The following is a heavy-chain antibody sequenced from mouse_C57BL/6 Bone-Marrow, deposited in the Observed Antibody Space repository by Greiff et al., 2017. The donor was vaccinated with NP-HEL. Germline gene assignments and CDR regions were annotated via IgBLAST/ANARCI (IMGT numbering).Heavy chain of an antibody. V-gene: IGHV1-80*01. CDR3: ARGPLLCAGAMDY. J-gene: IGHJ4*01. CDR1: GYAFSSYW. CDR2: IYPGDGDT. Sequence: QVQLKESGAELVKPGASVKISCTASGYAFSSYWMNWVKQRPGKGLEWIGQIYPGDGDTNYNGKFTGKATLTADKSSSTAYMQLSSLTSEDSAVYFCARGPLLCAGAMDYWGQGTSVTVSS. D-gene: IGHD2-1*01.